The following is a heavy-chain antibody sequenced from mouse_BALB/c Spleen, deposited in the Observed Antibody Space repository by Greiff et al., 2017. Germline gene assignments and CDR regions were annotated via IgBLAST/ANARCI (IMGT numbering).Heavy chain of an antibody. CDR3: ANTLYDGYNWYFDV. V-gene: IGHV3-2*02. J-gene: IGHJ1*01. CDR1: GYSFTSDYV. D-gene: IGHD2-3*01. CDR2: ISYSGST. Sequence: EVQLQQSGPGLVKPSQSLSLTCTVTGYSFTSDYVWNWIRQLPGNKVEWMGYISYSGSTRHNPSLKSRISITRDTSKNQFFLLLNSVTTEDTATYYGANTLYDGYNWYFDVWGAGTTVTVSS.